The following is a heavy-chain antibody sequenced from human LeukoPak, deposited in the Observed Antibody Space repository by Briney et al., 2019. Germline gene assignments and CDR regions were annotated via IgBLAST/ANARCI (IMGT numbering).Heavy chain of an antibody. J-gene: IGHJ4*02. CDR3: ARDAYDSSGYSFDY. CDR1: GASISKTNW. Sequence: SETLSLTCAASGASISKTNWWSWVRQPPGKGLEWIGEIYHSGKTNYNPSLKSRVTISVDKSKNQISLKLSSVTAADTAVYYCARDAYDSSGYSFDYWGQGTLVTVSS. D-gene: IGHD3-22*01. V-gene: IGHV4-4*02. CDR2: IYHSGKT.